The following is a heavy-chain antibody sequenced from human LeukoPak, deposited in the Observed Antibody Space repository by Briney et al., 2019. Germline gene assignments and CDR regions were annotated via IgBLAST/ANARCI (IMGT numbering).Heavy chain of an antibody. CDR3: ARDLGYYDSSGYYYMTYFDY. CDR2: IYYSGST. V-gene: IGHV4-39*07. Sequence: PSETLSLTCTVSGGSISSSSYYWGWIRQPPGKGLEWIGSIYYSGSTYYNPSLKSRVTISVDTSKNQFSLKLSSVTAADTAVYYCARDLGYYDSSGYYYMTYFDYWGQGTLVTVSS. J-gene: IGHJ4*02. CDR1: GGSISSSSYY. D-gene: IGHD3-22*01.